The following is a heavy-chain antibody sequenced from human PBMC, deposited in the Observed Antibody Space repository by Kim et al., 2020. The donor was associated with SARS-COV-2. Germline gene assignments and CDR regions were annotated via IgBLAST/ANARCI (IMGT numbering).Heavy chain of an antibody. Sequence: GGSLRLSCAASGFTFSSYSMNWVRQAPGKGLEWVSSISSSSSYIYYADSVKGRFTISRDNAKNSLYLQMNSLRAEDTAVYYCARETIRVIKRGRAFDIWGQGTMVTVSS. CDR3: ARETIRVIKRGRAFDI. D-gene: IGHD2-21*01. J-gene: IGHJ3*02. CDR1: GFTFSSYS. V-gene: IGHV3-21*01. CDR2: ISSSSSYI.